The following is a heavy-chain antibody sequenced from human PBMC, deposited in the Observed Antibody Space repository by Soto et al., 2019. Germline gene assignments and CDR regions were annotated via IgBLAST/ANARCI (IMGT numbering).Heavy chain of an antibody. CDR3: AKADSRGWYAYLDS. Sequence: EVQLLGSGGGLVQPRGSLRISCAASGFSFRDYAMSWVRQAPGKGLEWVSGISGGGGGTYYADSVKGRFTISRDNSKNTMYLQMDSLRVEDTAVFYCAKADSRGWYAYLDSWGQGTLATVSS. V-gene: IGHV3-23*01. D-gene: IGHD6-19*01. CDR1: GFSFRDYA. CDR2: ISGGGGGT. J-gene: IGHJ4*02.